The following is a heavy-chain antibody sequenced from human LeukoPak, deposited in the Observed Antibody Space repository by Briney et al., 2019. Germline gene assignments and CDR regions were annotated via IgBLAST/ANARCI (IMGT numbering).Heavy chain of an antibody. Sequence: SETLSLTCAVYGWSFSGYYWSWIRQPPGKGLEWIGEINHSGSTNYNPSLKSRVTISVDTSKNQFSLKLSSVTAADTAVYYFAKSNGYGLIDIWGPGTMVTVSS. CDR3: AKSNGYGLIDI. J-gene: IGHJ3*02. D-gene: IGHD3-22*01. CDR2: INHSGST. V-gene: IGHV4-34*01. CDR1: GWSFSGYY.